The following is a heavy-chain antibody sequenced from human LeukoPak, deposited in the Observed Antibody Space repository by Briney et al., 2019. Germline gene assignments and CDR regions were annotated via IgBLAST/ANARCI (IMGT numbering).Heavy chain of an antibody. V-gene: IGHV5-51*01. CDR2: IYPGDSDT. CDR1: GFTFNTFYW. CDR3: ARQADYYDSSGWGAYAFDI. Sequence: GKSLKISCKGFGFTFNTFYWIAWVRQMPGKGLEWMGIIYPGDSDTRYSPSFQGQVTISADKSISTAYLQWSSLKASDTAMYYCARQADYYDSSGWGAYAFDIWGQGTMVTVSS. J-gene: IGHJ3*02. D-gene: IGHD3-22*01.